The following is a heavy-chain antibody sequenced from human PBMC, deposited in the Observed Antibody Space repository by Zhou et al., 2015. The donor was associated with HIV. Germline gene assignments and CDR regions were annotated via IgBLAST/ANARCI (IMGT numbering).Heavy chain of an antibody. V-gene: IGHV1-69*01. D-gene: IGHD3-3*01. CDR1: GGTFSSYA. CDR3: ASASPLERAFYYYYYMDV. Sequence: QVQLVQSGAEVKKPGSSVKVSCKASGGTFSSYAISWVRQAPGQGLEWMGGIIPIFGTANYAQKFQGRVTITADESTSTAYMELSSLRSEDTAVYYCASASPLERAFYYYYYMDVWGKGTTVTVSS. J-gene: IGHJ6*03. CDR2: IIPIFGTA.